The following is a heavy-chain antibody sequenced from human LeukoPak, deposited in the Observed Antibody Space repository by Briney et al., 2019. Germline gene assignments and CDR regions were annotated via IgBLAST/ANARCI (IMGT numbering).Heavy chain of an antibody. CDR3: ARLSYYYGSGSYGS. CDR1: GFTFSNAW. CDR2: IKQDGSEK. D-gene: IGHD3-10*01. J-gene: IGHJ5*02. V-gene: IGHV3-7*01. Sequence: PGGSLRLSCAASGFTFSNAWMSWVRQAPGKGLEWVANIKQDGSEKYYVDSVKGRFTISRDNAKNSLYLQMNSLRAEDTAVYYCARLSYYYGSGSYGSWGQGTLVTVSS.